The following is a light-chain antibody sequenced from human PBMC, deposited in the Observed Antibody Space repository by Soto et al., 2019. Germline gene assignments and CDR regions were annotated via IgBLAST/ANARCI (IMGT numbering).Light chain of an antibody. CDR2: DAS. J-gene: IGKJ1*01. Sequence: DIQMTQSPSTLSASVGDRVTITCRASQNIRTWLSWYQQKPGKAPNLLIFDASSLQSGVPSRFSGSGSGTEFTLTISSLQPDDFATYYCQHYNSYSEAFGQGTKVDIK. CDR1: QNIRTW. V-gene: IGKV1-5*01. CDR3: QHYNSYSEA.